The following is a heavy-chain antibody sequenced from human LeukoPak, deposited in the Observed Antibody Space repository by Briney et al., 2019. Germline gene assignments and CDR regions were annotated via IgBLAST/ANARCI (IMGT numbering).Heavy chain of an antibody. CDR1: GFTFSSYS. CDR2: ISSLSGTI. V-gene: IGHV3-48*01. CDR3: VRDQGGAVSY. J-gene: IGHJ4*02. D-gene: IGHD3-16*01. Sequence: GGSLRLSCAASGFTFSSYSMNWIRQAPGKGLEWVSYISSLSGTIHYADSVTGRFIISRDNAKNSLFLQMNSLRAEDTAVYYCVRDQGGAVSYWGQGTLVTVSS.